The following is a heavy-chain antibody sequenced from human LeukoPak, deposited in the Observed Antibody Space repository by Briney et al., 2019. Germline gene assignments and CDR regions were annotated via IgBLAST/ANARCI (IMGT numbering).Heavy chain of an antibody. J-gene: IGHJ6*03. CDR3: ARAKYSYGYYYYYYMDV. D-gene: IGHD5-18*01. Sequence: ASVKVSCKASGGTFSSYAISWVRQAPGQGLKWMGGIIPIFGTASYAQKFQGRVTITTGESTSTVYMELNSLRSEDTAVYYCARAKYSYGYYYYYYMDVWGKGTTVTVSS. V-gene: IGHV1-69*05. CDR2: IIPIFGTA. CDR1: GGTFSSYA.